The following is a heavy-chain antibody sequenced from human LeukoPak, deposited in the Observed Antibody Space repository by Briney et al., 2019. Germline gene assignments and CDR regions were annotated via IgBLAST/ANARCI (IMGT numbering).Heavy chain of an antibody. CDR2: IYYSGST. J-gene: IGHJ5*02. CDR3: ARDEVYGAPNR. Sequence: SETLSLTCTVSGGSISSYYWSWIRQPPGKGLEWIGYIYYSGSTNYNPSLKSRVTISVDTSKNQFSLKLSSVTAADTAVYYCARDEVYGAPNRWGQGTLVTVSS. D-gene: IGHD4-17*01. CDR1: GGSISSYY. V-gene: IGHV4-59*01.